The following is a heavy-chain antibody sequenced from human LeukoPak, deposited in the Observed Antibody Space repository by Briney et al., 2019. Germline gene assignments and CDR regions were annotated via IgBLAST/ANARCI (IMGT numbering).Heavy chain of an antibody. Sequence: SETLSLTCAVYGGSLSGYYWSWIRQPPGKGLEWIGEINHSGSTNYNPSLKSRVTISVDTSKNQFSLKLSSVTAADTAVYYCARRGGAPAKSLRYWGQGTLVTVSS. D-gene: IGHD2-21*01. CDR2: INHSGST. J-gene: IGHJ4*02. CDR3: ARRGGAPAKSLRY. CDR1: GGSLSGYY. V-gene: IGHV4-34*01.